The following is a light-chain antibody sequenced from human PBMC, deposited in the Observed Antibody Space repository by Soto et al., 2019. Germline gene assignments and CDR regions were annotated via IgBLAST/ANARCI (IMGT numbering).Light chain of an antibody. CDR1: QSVSSSY. Sequence: EIVLTKSPGTLSLSPGESAPLSCRTSQSVSSSYLAWYQQKPGQAPRLLIYGASSRATGIPDRFTGSGSGTDFTLTISRLEPEEFAVFYCHQYGSSPQTVGQGTKVDI. CDR2: GAS. V-gene: IGKV3-20*01. CDR3: HQYGSSPQT. J-gene: IGKJ1*01.